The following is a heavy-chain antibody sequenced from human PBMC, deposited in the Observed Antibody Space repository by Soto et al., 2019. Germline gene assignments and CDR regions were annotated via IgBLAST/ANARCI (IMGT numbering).Heavy chain of an antibody. D-gene: IGHD2-8*01. CDR3: AKNGADPYYYYGMDV. V-gene: IGHV3-23*01. CDR1: GFTFSSYA. Sequence: EVQLLESGGGLVQPGGSLRLSCAASGFTFSSYAMSWVRQAPGKGLEWVSAISGSGGSTYYADSVKGRFAISRDNSKNTLYLQMNSLRAEDTAVYYCAKNGADPYYYYGMDVWGQGTTVTVSS. CDR2: ISGSGGST. J-gene: IGHJ6*02.